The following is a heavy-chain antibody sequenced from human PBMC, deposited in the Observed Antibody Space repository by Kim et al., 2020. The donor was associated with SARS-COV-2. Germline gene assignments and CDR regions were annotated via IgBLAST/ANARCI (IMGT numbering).Heavy chain of an antibody. V-gene: IGHV3-23*01. CDR2: ISGSGGST. D-gene: IGHD6-19*01. CDR1: GFTFSSYA. Sequence: GGSLRLSCAASGFTFSSYARSWVRQAPGKGLEWVSAISGSGGSTYYAYSVKARITISRDNSKNTLYMQMNSLRAEDTAVYYCAKERYSSGWYSNPYYYYYGIDVWGEGATVTVSS. CDR3: AKERYSSGWYSNPYYYYYGIDV. J-gene: IGHJ6*02.